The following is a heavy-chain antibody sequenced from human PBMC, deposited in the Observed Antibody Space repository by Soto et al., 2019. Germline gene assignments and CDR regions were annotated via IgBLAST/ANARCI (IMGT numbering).Heavy chain of an antibody. CDR2: ISAYNANT. J-gene: IGHJ4*02. Sequence: QVQLVQSGAEVKKPGASVKVSCKASGYTFTSYAISWVRQAPGQGLEWMGWISAYNANTNYAQKLQGRVTMTTDTCPSAGYMELSGQKSEDTAVYCCARDAPPEDSWGQGTLVTVSS. CDR3: ARDAPPEDS. CDR1: GYTFTSYA. V-gene: IGHV1-18*01.